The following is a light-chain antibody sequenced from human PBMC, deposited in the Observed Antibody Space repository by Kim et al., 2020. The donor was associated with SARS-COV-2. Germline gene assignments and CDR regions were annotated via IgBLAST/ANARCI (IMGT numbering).Light chain of an antibody. CDR2: GAS. Sequence: EIVMTQSPATLSVSSGERATLSCRVSQSVSTNLAWYQLQPSRSPRLLIYGASTRSAGIPARFSGSGSGTEITLTISSLQSEDFALYYCQQYSDWPPGDTFGQGTKLEI. J-gene: IGKJ2*01. CDR1: QSVSTN. CDR3: QQYSDWPPGDT. V-gene: IGKV3-15*01.